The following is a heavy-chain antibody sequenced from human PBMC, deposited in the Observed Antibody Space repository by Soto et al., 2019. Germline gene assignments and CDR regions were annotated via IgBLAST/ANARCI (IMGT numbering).Heavy chain of an antibody. D-gene: IGHD3-3*01. Sequence: PGGSLRLSCAASGFTFSSYAMSWVRQAPGKGLEWVSAISGSGGSTYYADSVKGRFTISRDNSKNTLYLQMNSLRAEDTAVYYCSSGFSVVITNEDYYYDMDVWGKGTTVTV. CDR3: SSGFSVVITNEDYYYDMDV. V-gene: IGHV3-23*01. CDR1: GFTFSSYA. J-gene: IGHJ6*03. CDR2: ISGSGGST.